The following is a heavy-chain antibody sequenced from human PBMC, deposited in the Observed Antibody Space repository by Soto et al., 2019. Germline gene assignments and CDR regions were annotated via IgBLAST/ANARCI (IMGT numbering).Heavy chain of an antibody. Sequence: AGGSLRLSCAASGFTFSNSWMHWVRQVSGKGLEWVSRINADGTSTSYADSVKGRFTISRDNAKNTLYLHVNSPGAEDTAVYYCVKVLARGVGVPRFYFDSWGQGALVTVSS. J-gene: IGHJ4*02. D-gene: IGHD2-2*01. CDR3: VKVLARGVGVPRFYFDS. CDR2: INADGTST. CDR1: GFTFSNSW. V-gene: IGHV3-74*01.